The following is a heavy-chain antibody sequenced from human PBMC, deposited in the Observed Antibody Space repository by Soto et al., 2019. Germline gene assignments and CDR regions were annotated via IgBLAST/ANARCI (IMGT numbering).Heavy chain of an antibody. J-gene: IGHJ3*02. V-gene: IGHV3-48*01. CDR3: ARAKPQYDYIWGSYRYHDAFDI. Sequence: GGSLRLSCAASGFTFSSYSMNWVRQAPGKGLEWVSYISSSSSTIYYADSVKGRFTISRDNAKNSLYLQMNSLRAEDTAVYYCARAKPQYDYIWGSYRYHDAFDICGQGTMVTVSS. CDR2: ISSSSSTI. D-gene: IGHD3-16*02. CDR1: GFTFSSYS.